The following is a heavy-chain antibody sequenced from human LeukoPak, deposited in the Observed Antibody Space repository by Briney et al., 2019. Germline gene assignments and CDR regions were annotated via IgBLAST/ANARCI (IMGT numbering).Heavy chain of an antibody. CDR1: GFTFRTYG. V-gene: IGHV3-33*01. CDR3: ARDQDHYFDY. CDR2: IYYDGSNK. Sequence: GGSLRLSCAASGFTFRTYGMHWVRQAPGKGLEWVAIIYYDGSNKYYTDSVKGRFTISRDDSKNTLYLQMNSLSAEDTAVYYCARDQDHYFDYWGQGTLVTVSS. J-gene: IGHJ4*02.